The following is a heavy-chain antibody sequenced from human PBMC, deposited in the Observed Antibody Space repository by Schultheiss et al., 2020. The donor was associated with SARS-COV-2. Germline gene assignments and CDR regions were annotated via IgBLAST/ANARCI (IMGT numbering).Heavy chain of an antibody. J-gene: IGHJ6*02. V-gene: IGHV4-59*01. CDR1: GGSISSYY. Sequence: SQTLSLTCPVSGGSISSYYWSWIRQPPGKGLEWIGYLYYSGSTYYNPSLKSRVTMSVDTSKNQFSLKLSSVTAADTAVYYCARVYYDSSGYGNYYYGMDVWGQGTTVTVSS. CDR3: ARVYYDSSGYGNYYYGMDV. CDR2: LYYSGST. D-gene: IGHD3-22*01.